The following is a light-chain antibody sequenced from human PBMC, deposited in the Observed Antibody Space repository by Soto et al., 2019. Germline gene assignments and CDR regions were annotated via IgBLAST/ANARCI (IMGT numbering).Light chain of an antibody. V-gene: IGLV2-11*01. Sequence: QSALTQPRSVSGSPGQSVTISCTGTSSDLGGYNYVSWYQQHPGKAPKLMIYDVNKRPSGVADRFSGSKSGNTASLTISGLQAEDEAYYYCCSYAGSYTRVFGGGTKLTVL. CDR1: SSDLGGYNY. CDR3: CSYAGSYTRV. CDR2: DVN. J-gene: IGLJ2*01.